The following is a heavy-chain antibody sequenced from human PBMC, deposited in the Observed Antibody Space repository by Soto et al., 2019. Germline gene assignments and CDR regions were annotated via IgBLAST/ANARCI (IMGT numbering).Heavy chain of an antibody. D-gene: IGHD6-13*01. CDR3: AKDFTLAAAGTSALGY. CDR1: GFTFSSYG. Sequence: GGSLRLSCAASGFTFSSYGMHWVRQAPGKGLEWVAVISYDGSNKYYADSVKGRFTISRDNSKNTLYLQMNSLRAEDTAVYYCAKDFTLAAAGTSALGYWGQGTLVTVSS. V-gene: IGHV3-30*18. CDR2: ISYDGSNK. J-gene: IGHJ4*02.